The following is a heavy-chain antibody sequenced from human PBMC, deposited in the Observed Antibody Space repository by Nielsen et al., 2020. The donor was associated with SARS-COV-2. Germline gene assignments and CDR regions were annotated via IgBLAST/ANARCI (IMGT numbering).Heavy chain of an antibody. CDR3: AKEKPKHYFDSRGFYGYFDY. J-gene: IGHJ4*02. CDR1: GFTFSSYA. D-gene: IGHD3-22*01. V-gene: IGHV3-23*01. CDR2: ISGGVTGRT. Sequence: GESLKISCAASGFTFSSYAMHWVRQAPGKGLEWVSGISGGVTGRTYYADSVKGRFTVSRDNSKNTLLLQLDSLRVEDTAIYYCAKEKPKHYFDSRGFYGYFDYWGQGALVTVSS.